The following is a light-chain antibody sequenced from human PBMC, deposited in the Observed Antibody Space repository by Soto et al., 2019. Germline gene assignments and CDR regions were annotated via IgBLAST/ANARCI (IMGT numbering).Light chain of an antibody. Sequence: TLSLSPGERATLSCRASQSVSSSYLAWYQQKPGQAPRLLIYGASSRATGIPDRFSGSGSGTDFTLTISRLEPEEFAVYYCQQYGSSPGSFGQGTKLNIK. CDR2: GAS. CDR1: QSVSSSY. J-gene: IGKJ1*01. CDR3: QQYGSSPGS. V-gene: IGKV3-20*01.